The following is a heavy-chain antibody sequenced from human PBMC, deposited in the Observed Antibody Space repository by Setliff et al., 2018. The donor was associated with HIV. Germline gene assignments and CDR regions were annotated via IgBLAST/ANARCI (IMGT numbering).Heavy chain of an antibody. CDR3: HSGYDTEEQSYFDY. V-gene: IGHV3-74*01. CDR2: INNDETIT. Sequence: GGSLRLSCAASGFTFDRFWMHWVRQVPGKGLMWVAHINNDETITKYADSVKDRFTISRDNAKNTLYLQMNSLRAEDTGVYYCHSGYDTEEQSYFDYWGQGTLVTVSS. D-gene: IGHD5-12*01. J-gene: IGHJ4*02. CDR1: GFTFDRFW.